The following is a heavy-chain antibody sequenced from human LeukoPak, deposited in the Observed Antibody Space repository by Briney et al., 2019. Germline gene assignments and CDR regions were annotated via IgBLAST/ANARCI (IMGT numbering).Heavy chain of an antibody. J-gene: IGHJ4*02. Sequence: GGSLRLSCTVSGFSLSSYAMSWVRRAPGRGLEWVSATSSSDAGKYYADSVRGRFTISRDNSRNTMYLQMNSLRAEDAAVYYCAKAPVTSCRGAFCYPFDSWGQGTVVTVSS. CDR1: GFSLSSYA. CDR2: TSSSDAGK. V-gene: IGHV3-23*01. CDR3: AKAPVTSCRGAFCYPFDS. D-gene: IGHD2-15*01.